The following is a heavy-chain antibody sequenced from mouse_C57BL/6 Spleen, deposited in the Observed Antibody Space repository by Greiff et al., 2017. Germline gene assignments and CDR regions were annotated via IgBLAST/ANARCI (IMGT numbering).Heavy chain of an antibody. J-gene: IGHJ1*03. Sequence: QVQLQQPGAELVRPGTSVKLSCKASGYTFTSYWMHWVKQRPGQGLEWIGVIDPSDSYTNYNQKFKGKATLTVDTSSSTAYMQLSSLTSGDSAVDCCANYNGSGDGYFDVWGTGTTVTVSS. CDR1: GYTFTSYW. CDR3: ANYNGSGDGYFDV. V-gene: IGHV1-59*01. CDR2: IDPSDSYT. D-gene: IGHD1-1*01.